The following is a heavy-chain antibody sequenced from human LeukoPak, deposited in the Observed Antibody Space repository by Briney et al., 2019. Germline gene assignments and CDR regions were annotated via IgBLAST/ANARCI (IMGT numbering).Heavy chain of an antibody. CDR3: AKDSAYYGSGSYYKGDEDAFDI. Sequence: TGGSLRLSCAASGFTFSSYAMSWVRQAPGKGLEWVSAISGSGGSTYYADSVKGRFTISRDNSKNTLYLQMNSLRAEDTAVYYCAKDSAYYGSGSYYKGDEDAFDIWGQGTMVTVSS. J-gene: IGHJ3*02. CDR2: ISGSGGST. CDR1: GFTFSSYA. D-gene: IGHD3-10*01. V-gene: IGHV3-23*01.